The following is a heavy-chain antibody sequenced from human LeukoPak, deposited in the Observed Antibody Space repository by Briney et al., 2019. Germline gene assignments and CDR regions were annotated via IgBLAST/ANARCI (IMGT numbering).Heavy chain of an antibody. J-gene: IGHJ5*02. CDR2: TYNSGNT. CDR3: ARDRELGS. D-gene: IGHD7-27*01. CDR1: GGSISIYY. V-gene: IGHV4-59*01. Sequence: PSETLSLTCIVSGGSISIYYWSWIRQPPGKGLEWIGYTYNSGNTEYNPSLKRRVTISADTSKSQFSLKLTSVTAADTAVYYCARDRELGSWGQGTLVTVSS.